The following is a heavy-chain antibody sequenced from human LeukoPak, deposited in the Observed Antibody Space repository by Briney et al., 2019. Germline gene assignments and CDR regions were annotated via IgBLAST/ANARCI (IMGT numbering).Heavy chain of an antibody. J-gene: IGHJ5*01. Sequence: SETLSLTCTVSGYSISSGYCWAWIRQPPGKRLEWIATIYHSGSTYYNPSLKSRVTISVDTSKNQFSLTLSSVTAADTAVYYCARDGAVAGGGNNWFDSWGQGTLVTVSS. CDR3: ARDGAVAGGGNNWFDS. CDR1: GYSISSGYC. V-gene: IGHV4-38-2*02. CDR2: IYHSGST. D-gene: IGHD6-19*01.